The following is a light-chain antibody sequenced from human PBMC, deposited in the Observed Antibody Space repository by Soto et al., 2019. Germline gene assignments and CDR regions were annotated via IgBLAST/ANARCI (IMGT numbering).Light chain of an antibody. V-gene: IGKV1-5*03. CDR1: QSISSW. CDR3: QQYGSSLTWT. CDR2: KAS. J-gene: IGKJ1*01. Sequence: DIQMTQSPSTLSASVGDIVTITCRASQSISSWLAWYQQKPGKAPKLLIYKASSLESGVPSRCSGSGAGTDVTLTISRMEPEDFAVYYCQQYGSSLTWTCGQGTKG.